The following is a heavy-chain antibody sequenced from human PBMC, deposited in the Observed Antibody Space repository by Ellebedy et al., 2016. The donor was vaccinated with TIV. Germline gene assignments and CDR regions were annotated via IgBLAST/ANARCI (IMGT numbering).Heavy chain of an antibody. D-gene: IGHD3-16*01. CDR1: GYTFTGYY. J-gene: IGHJ4*02. Sequence: ASVKVSCKASGYTFTGYYMHWVRQAPGQGLEWMGWINPDSGGTNYAQKFRGRVTMTRDKSISTAYMELSRLRSDDTAVYYCAGGPGSQPCHYWGQGTLVTVSS. CDR3: AGGPGSQPCHY. V-gene: IGHV1-2*02. CDR2: INPDSGGT.